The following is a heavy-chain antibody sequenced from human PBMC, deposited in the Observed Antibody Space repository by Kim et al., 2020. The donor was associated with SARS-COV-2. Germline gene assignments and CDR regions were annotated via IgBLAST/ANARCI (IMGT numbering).Heavy chain of an antibody. CDR2: INSDGSIT. CDR3: VKGNLADCNKQYNWFDP. CDR1: GFTFSNYW. V-gene: IGHV3-74*03. Sequence: GGSLRLSCAASGFTFSNYWMHWVRQAPGKGLVWVSRINSDGSITTYEASVKGRFTISSDNAKNTLYLQMNSLRAEDTAVYYWVKGNLADCNKQYNWFDPGRQGTPVTVPS. D-gene: IGHD2-21*01. J-gene: IGHJ5*02.